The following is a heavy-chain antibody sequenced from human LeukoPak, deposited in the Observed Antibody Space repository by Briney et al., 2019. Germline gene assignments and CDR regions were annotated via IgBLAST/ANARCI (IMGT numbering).Heavy chain of an antibody. V-gene: IGHV3-30*18. Sequence: PGGSLRLSCAASGFTFSSYGMHWVRQAPGKGLEWVAVISYDGSNKYYADSVKGRFTISRDNSKNTLYLQMNSLRAEDTAVYYCAKDAFNCSSTSCPYYFDYWGQGTLVTVSS. J-gene: IGHJ4*02. CDR3: AKDAFNCSSTSCPYYFDY. D-gene: IGHD2-2*01. CDR1: GFTFSSYG. CDR2: ISYDGSNK.